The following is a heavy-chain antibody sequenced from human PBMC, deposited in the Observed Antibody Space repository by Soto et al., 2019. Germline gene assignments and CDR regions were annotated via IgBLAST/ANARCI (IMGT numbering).Heavy chain of an antibody. V-gene: IGHV3-23*01. Sequence: SLRLSCAASGFSFSSYAMSWVRQAPGKGLEWVSGISGSGDITYYADSVKGRFIVSRDNSKNTLYLQMDRLRAEDTALYYCARASHGDYHRAFDIWGQGTMVTVSS. D-gene: IGHD4-17*01. CDR3: ARASHGDYHRAFDI. CDR2: ISGSGDIT. CDR1: GFSFSSYA. J-gene: IGHJ3*02.